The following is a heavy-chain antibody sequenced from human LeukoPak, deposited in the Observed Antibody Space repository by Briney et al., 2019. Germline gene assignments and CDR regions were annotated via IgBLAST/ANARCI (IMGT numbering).Heavy chain of an antibody. Sequence: SQTLSLTCTVSGGSISSYYWSWIRQPPGKGPGWIGYIYYSGSTNYNPSLKRRVTISVDTSKNQFSLKLNSMTAADTAMYYCAGSRYCSGGTCYATFDYWGQGTLVTVSS. CDR2: IYYSGST. V-gene: IGHV4-59*12. J-gene: IGHJ4*02. CDR3: AGSRYCSGGTCYATFDY. D-gene: IGHD2-15*01. CDR1: GGSISSYY.